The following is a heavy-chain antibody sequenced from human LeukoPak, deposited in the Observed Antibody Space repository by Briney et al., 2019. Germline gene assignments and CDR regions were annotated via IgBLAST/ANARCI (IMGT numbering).Heavy chain of an antibody. CDR1: GSTFSSYS. CDR3: ASWYDSSGYYWSSDGMDV. V-gene: IGHV3-21*01. CDR2: ISSSSYI. D-gene: IGHD3-22*01. J-gene: IGHJ6*02. Sequence: GGLLRSSCAASGSTFSSYSMSWGRQAPGKGLEWASSISSSSYIYYADSVKGRFTISRDNAKNSLYLQMNSLRAEDTAVYYCASWYDSSGYYWSSDGMDVWGQGTTVTVSS.